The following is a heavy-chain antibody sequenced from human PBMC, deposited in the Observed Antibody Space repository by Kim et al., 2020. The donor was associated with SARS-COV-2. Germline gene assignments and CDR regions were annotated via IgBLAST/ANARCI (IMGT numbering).Heavy chain of an antibody. CDR1: GGYFSGYS. V-gene: IGHV4-34*01. Sequence: SETLSLTCDVYGGYFSGYSWRRIRQQPGKGLEWIGENNHSGSTNYNPSLKSRVTISVDTSKNQFSLKLSSVTAADTAVYYCARGLASAYYSMIVVVITGNYFDCWGQGNLVTVSS. J-gene: IGHJ4*02. D-gene: IGHD3-22*01. CDR2: NNHSGST. CDR3: ARGLASAYYSMIVVVITGNYFDC.